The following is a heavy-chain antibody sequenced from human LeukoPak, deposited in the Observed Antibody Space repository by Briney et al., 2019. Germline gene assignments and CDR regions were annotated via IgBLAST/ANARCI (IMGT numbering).Heavy chain of an antibody. CDR2: ISYDGSNK. D-gene: IGHD2-8*01. CDR3: AKERVYATDYYYYGMDV. CDR1: GFTFSSYG. V-gene: IGHV3-30*18. Sequence: EGSLRLSCAASGFTFSSYGMHWVRQAPGKGLEWVAVISYDGSNKYYADSVKGRFTISRDNSKNTLYLQMNSLRAEDTAVYYCAKERVYATDYYYYGMDVWGQGTTVTVSS. J-gene: IGHJ6*02.